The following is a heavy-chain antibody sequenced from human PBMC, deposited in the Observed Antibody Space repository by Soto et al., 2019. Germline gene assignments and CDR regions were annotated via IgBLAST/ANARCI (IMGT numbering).Heavy chain of an antibody. CDR2: ISSSSSYT. CDR1: GFTFSDYY. CDR3: ARDRDIVVVPAAISYGMDV. J-gene: IGHJ6*02. Sequence: GGSLRLSCAASGFTFSDYYMSWIRQGPGEGVEGVSYISSSSSYTNYADSVKGRFTISRDNAKNSLYLQMNSLRAEDTAVYYCARDRDIVVVPAAISYGMDVWGQGTTVTVSS. V-gene: IGHV3-11*06. D-gene: IGHD2-2*01.